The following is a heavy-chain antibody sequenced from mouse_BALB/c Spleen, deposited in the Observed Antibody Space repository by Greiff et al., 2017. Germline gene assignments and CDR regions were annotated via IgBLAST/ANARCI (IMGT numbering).Heavy chain of an antibody. CDR2: ISSGSSTI. J-gene: IGHJ3*01. D-gene: IGHD2-3*01. CDR1: GFTFSSFG. Sequence: EVQLQESGGGLVQPGGSRKLSCAASGFTFSSFGMHWVRQAPEKGLEWVAYISSGSSTIYYADTVKGRFTISRDNPKNTLFLQMTSLRSEDTAMYYCAPYDGYYSFAYWGQGTLVTVSA. V-gene: IGHV5-17*02. CDR3: APYDGYYSFAY.